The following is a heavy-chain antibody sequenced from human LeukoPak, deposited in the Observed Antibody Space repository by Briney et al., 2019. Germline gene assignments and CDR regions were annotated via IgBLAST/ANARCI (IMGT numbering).Heavy chain of an antibody. CDR3: ARGPIPDNQYDY. V-gene: IGHV3-21*01. D-gene: IGHD1-14*01. J-gene: IGHJ4*02. CDR1: GFTFSSYS. CDR2: ISSSSSYI. Sequence: GSLRLSCAASGFTFSSYSMNWVRQAPGKGLEWVSSISSSSSYIYYADSVKGRFTISRDNAKNSLYLQMNSLRAEDTAVYYCARGPIPDNQYDYWGQGTLVTVSS.